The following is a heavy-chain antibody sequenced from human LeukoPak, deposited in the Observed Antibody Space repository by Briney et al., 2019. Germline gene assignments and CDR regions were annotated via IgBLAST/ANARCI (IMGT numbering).Heavy chain of an antibody. J-gene: IGHJ4*02. V-gene: IGHV4-59*08. CDR1: GGSISSYY. D-gene: IGHD3-9*01. Sequence: SETLSLTCTVSGGSISSYYWSWIRQPPGKGLEWIGYIYYSGSTNYNPSLKSRVTISVDTSKNQFSLKLSSVTAADTAVYYCARHPDYDILTGYYSYFDYWGQGTLVTVSS. CDR2: IYYSGST. CDR3: ARHPDYDILTGYYSYFDY.